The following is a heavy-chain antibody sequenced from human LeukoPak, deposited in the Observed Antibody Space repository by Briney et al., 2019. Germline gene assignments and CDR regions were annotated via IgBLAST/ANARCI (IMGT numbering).Heavy chain of an antibody. D-gene: IGHD6-13*01. Sequence: SVKVSCKASGGTFSSYAISWVRQAPGQGLEWMGRIIPILGIANYAQKFQGRVTITADKSTSTAYMELSSLRSEDTAVYYCAKGSIAAAYLDYWGQGTLVTVSS. CDR2: IIPILGIA. CDR1: GGTFSSYA. CDR3: AKGSIAAAYLDY. V-gene: IGHV1-69*04. J-gene: IGHJ4*02.